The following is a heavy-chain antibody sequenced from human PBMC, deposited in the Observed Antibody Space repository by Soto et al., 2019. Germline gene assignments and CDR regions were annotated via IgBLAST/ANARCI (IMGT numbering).Heavy chain of an antibody. J-gene: IGHJ5*02. D-gene: IGHD3-3*01. CDR2: ISGSGGST. CDR1: GFTFSSYA. V-gene: IGHV3-23*01. CDR3: AKVGYYDFWSGYNNWFDP. Sequence: LRLSCAASGFTFSSYAMSWVRQAPGKGLEWVSAISGSGGSTYYADSVKGRFTISRDNSKNTLYLQMNSLRAEDTAVYYCAKVGYYDFWSGYNNWFDPWGQGTLVTVSS.